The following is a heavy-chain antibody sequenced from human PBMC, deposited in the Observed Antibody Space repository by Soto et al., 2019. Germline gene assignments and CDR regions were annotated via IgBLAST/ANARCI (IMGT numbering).Heavy chain of an antibody. CDR1: GFTFTSSA. CDR3: AAGSTSEDNWLDP. Sequence: SVKVSCKASGFTFTSSAMQWVRQARGQRLEWIGWIVVGSGNTNYAQKFQERVTITRDMSTSTAYMELSSLRSEDTAVYYCAAGSTSEDNWLDPWGQGTLVTVSS. V-gene: IGHV1-58*02. J-gene: IGHJ5*02. D-gene: IGHD2-2*01. CDR2: IVVGSGNT.